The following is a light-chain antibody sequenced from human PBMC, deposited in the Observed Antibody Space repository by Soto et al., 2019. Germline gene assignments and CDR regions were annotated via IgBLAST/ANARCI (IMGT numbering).Light chain of an antibody. CDR2: GAS. Sequence: EIVLTQSPGTLSLSPGDRATLSCRASQSVSSSYLAWYQQKPGQAPRLRIYGASSRATGIPDRFSGSGSGTDFTLTISRLDPEDFAVYYCQQYGSSPPYTFGQGTELEIK. J-gene: IGKJ2*01. V-gene: IGKV3-20*01. CDR1: QSVSSSY. CDR3: QQYGSSPPYT.